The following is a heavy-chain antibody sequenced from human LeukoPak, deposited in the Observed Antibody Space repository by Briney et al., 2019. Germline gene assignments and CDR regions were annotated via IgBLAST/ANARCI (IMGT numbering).Heavy chain of an antibody. J-gene: IGHJ4*02. Sequence: ASVKVSCKTSGYTFSDYYMHWVRQVPGQGLEWMGWINPSNGGASYAQTFQGRVTMTRDTSINTAYMELSSLKSDDMAVYYCARDYYYASGSSNFDYWGPGTLVTVSS. CDR2: INPSNGGA. CDR1: GYTFSDYY. V-gene: IGHV1-2*02. CDR3: ARDYYYASGSSNFDY. D-gene: IGHD3-10*01.